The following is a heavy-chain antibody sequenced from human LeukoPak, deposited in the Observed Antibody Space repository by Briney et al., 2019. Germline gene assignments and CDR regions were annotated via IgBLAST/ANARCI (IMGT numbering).Heavy chain of an antibody. D-gene: IGHD1-14*01. CDR2: ITGSGDST. CDR1: GFTFSSYA. J-gene: IGHJ4*02. CDR3: ANSLTLLNPFDY. V-gene: IGHV3-23*01. Sequence: GGSLRLSCAASGFTFSSYAMNWVRQAPGKGLEWVSTITGSGDSTYYADSVKGRFTISRDNSKNTLYLQMNSLRAEDTAVYYCANSLTLLNPFDYWGQGTLVTVSS.